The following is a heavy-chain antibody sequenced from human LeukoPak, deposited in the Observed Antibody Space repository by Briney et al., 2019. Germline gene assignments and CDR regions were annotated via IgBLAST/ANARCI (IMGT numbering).Heavy chain of an antibody. Sequence: GGSLRLSCAASGFTFSDYSMNWVRQAPGKGLEWVSSISSKSSYIHYADSLKGRFTISRDNAKNSLYLQMNSLRAEDTAVYYCARDGALVGYYELRWFDPWGQGTLVTVSS. J-gene: IGHJ5*02. CDR2: ISSKSSYI. V-gene: IGHV3-21*04. D-gene: IGHD3-3*01. CDR3: ARDGALVGYYELRWFDP. CDR1: GFTFSDYS.